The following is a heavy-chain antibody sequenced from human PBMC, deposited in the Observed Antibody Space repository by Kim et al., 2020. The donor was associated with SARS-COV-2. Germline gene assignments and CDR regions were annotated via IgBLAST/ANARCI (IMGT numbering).Heavy chain of an antibody. V-gene: IGHV4-59*01. CDR2: IYYSGST. J-gene: IGHJ6*02. CDR3: ARGRFRDYYYGMDV. Sequence: SETLSLTCTVSGGSISSYYWSWIRQPPGKGLEWIGYIYYSGSTNYNPSLKSRVTISVDTSKNQFSLKLSSVTAADTAVYYCARGRFRDYYYGMDVWGQGT. CDR1: GGSISSYY.